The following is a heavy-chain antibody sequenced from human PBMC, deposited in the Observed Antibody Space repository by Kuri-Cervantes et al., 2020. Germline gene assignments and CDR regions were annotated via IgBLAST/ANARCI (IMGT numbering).Heavy chain of an antibody. V-gene: IGHV1-46*01. D-gene: IGHD3-10*01. J-gene: IGHJ5*02. Sequence: ASVKVSCKASGYTFTSYYMHWVRQAPGQGLEWMRIINPSGGSTSYAQKFQGRVTISVDTSKNQFSLKLSSVTAADTAVYYCARQRTYYYGSGSYFNWFDPWGQGTLVTVSS. CDR2: INPSGGST. CDR1: GYTFTSYY. CDR3: ARQRTYYYGSGSYFNWFDP.